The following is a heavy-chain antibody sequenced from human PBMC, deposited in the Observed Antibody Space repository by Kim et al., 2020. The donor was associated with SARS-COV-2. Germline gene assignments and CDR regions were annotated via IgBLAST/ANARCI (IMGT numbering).Heavy chain of an antibody. D-gene: IGHD6-19*01. J-gene: IGHJ4*02. Sequence: NPSLKSRGTIAGDTSKNQFSLKLSSVTAADTAVDYCARDQYSSGWYNIDYWGQGTLVTVSS. V-gene: IGHV4-34*01. CDR3: ARDQYSSGWYNIDY.